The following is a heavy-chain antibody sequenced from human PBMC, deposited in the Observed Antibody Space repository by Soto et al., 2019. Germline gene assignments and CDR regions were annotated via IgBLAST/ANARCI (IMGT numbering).Heavy chain of an antibody. Sequence: CGSLRLSCAASRFTFSSCSISCVRKRPGEGLQWISRFRGSVDDGTTDDADCLRGRFCIARDNSKKTLCLQMNNLRDEDRAIFYCAKTVKSGSGSHYFDYCRQVPKVT. CDR3: AKTVKSGSGSHYFDY. J-gene: IGHJ4*02. CDR2: FRGSVDDGTT. V-gene: IGHV3-23*01. CDR1: RFTFSSCS. D-gene: IGHD3-10*01.